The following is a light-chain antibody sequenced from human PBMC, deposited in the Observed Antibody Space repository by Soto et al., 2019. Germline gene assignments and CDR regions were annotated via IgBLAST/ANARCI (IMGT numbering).Light chain of an antibody. CDR2: GAS. J-gene: IGKJ1*01. V-gene: IGKV3-20*01. CDR3: QQYGSSPWT. Sequence: DIVLTQSPGTLSSSLGERATLSCRASQSVSSSYLAWYQQKPGQAPSPLIYGASSRAIGIPGRFSGSGSGTDFTLTISSLEPEDFAVYYCQQYGSSPWTFGQGTKVEIK. CDR1: QSVSSSY.